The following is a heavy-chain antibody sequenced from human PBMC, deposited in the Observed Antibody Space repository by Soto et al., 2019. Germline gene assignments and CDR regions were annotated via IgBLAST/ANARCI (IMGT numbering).Heavy chain of an antibody. CDR3: ARSQGSSTSLEIYYYYYYGMDV. D-gene: IGHD2-2*01. Sequence: QVQLVQSGAEVKKPGSSVKVSCKASGGTFSSYAISWVRQAPGQGLEWMGGIIPISGTTNYAQKFQGRVTITADESMGTAYMELSSLRSEDTAVYYCARSQGSSTSLEIYYYYYYGMDVWGQGTTVTVSS. V-gene: IGHV1-69*01. CDR1: GGTFSSYA. J-gene: IGHJ6*02. CDR2: IIPISGTT.